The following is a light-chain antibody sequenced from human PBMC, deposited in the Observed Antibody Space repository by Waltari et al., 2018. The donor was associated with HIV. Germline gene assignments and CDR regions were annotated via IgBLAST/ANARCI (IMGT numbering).Light chain of an antibody. V-gene: IGLV1-44*01. CDR1: SSNIGSNT. Sequence: QSVLTQPPSASGTPGQRVTISCSGSSSNIGSNTVNWYQQLPGTAPKLLIYRNNQRPSGVPDRFSGSKSGTSASLAISGLRSEDEADYYCAAWGDSLTSFVFGTGTKVTVL. J-gene: IGLJ1*01. CDR3: AAWGDSLTSFV. CDR2: RNN.